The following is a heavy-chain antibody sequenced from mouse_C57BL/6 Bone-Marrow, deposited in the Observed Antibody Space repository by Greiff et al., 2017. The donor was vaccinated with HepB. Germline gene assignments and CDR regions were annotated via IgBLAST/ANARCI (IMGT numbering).Heavy chain of an antibody. CDR3: ASSSGWLLAWFAY. CDR1: GYSITSDY. CDR2: ISYSGST. V-gene: IGHV3-8*01. Sequence: EVQLVESGPGLAKPSQTLSLTCSVTGYSITSDYWNWIRKFPGNKLEYMGYISYSGSTYYNPSLKSRISITRDTSKNQYYLQLNSVTTEDTATYYCASSSGWLLAWFAYWGQGTLVTVSA. D-gene: IGHD2-3*01. J-gene: IGHJ3*01.